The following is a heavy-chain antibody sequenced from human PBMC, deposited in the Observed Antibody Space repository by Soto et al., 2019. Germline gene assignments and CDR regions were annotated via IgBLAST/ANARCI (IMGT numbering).Heavy chain of an antibody. V-gene: IGHV4-61*01. CDR2: VYYSGTT. CDR1: GGSVSNKTYY. Sequence: SETLSLTCSVSGGSVSNKTYYWSWIRQPPGKRLEGIGYVYYSGTTNYNPSLKSRVTISVDLSKNQFSLRLSSVTTADTALYYCARTTAVPNTLRSRYFFDYWGQGTLVTVSS. CDR3: ARTTAVPNTLRSRYFFDY. D-gene: IGHD4-17*01. J-gene: IGHJ4*02.